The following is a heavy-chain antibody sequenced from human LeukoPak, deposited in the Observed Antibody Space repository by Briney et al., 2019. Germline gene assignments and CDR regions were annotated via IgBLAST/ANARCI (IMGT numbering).Heavy chain of an antibody. CDR2: IKQDGSEK. D-gene: IGHD3-22*01. CDR1: GLTFSTYW. Sequence: SGGSLRLSCAASGLTFSTYWMSWVRQAPGKGREWVANIKQDGSEKYYVASVKGRFTISRDSAKNSLYLQMNSLRAEDTAVYYCATLPYYYDSSGHLPVDYWGQGTLVTVSS. V-gene: IGHV3-7*01. CDR3: ATLPYYYDSSGHLPVDY. J-gene: IGHJ4*02.